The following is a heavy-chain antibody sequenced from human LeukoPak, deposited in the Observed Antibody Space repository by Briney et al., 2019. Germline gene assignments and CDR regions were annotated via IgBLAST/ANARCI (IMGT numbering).Heavy chain of an antibody. Sequence: PSETLSLTCTVSGGSISSGGYYWSWIRQHPGKGLEWIGYIYYSGSTYYNPSLKSRVTISVDTSKNQFSLKLSSVTAADTAVYYCARHSTIAARQLGSTFDLWGRGTLVTVSS. V-gene: IGHV4-31*03. D-gene: IGHD6-6*01. CDR3: ARHSTIAARQLGSTFDL. CDR2: IYYSGST. CDR1: GGSISSGGYY. J-gene: IGHJ2*01.